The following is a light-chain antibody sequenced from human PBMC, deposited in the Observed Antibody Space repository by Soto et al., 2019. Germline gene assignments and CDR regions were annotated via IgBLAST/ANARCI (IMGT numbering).Light chain of an antibody. J-gene: IGLJ1*01. CDR1: SSDVGGHNY. Sequence: QSALTQPASVSGSPGHSITISCTGTSSDVGGHNYVSWYQHHPGKAPKLMIYDVTNRPSGVSNRFSGSKSGNTASLTISGLQAEDEAHYYCSSYSSSSTSCVFGTGTKLTVL. V-gene: IGLV2-14*03. CDR2: DVT. CDR3: SSYSSSSTSCV.